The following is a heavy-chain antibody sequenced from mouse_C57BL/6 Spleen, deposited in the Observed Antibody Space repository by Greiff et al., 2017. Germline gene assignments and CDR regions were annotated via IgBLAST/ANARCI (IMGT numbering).Heavy chain of an antibody. CDR1: GYTFTSYW. CDR2: IDPSDSET. CDR3: ARVDGSSYVYAMGY. J-gene: IGHJ4*01. V-gene: IGHV1-52*01. D-gene: IGHD1-1*01. Sequence: QVQLQQPGAELVRPGSSVKLSCKASGYTFTSYWMHWVKQRPIQGLEWIGNIDPSDSETHYNQKFKDKATLTVDKSSSTAYMQLSSLTSEDSAVYYCARVDGSSYVYAMGYWGQGASVTVSS.